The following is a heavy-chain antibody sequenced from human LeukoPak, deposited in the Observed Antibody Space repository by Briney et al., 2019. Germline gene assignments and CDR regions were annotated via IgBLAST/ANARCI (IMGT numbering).Heavy chain of an antibody. CDR2: AYYRSKWSN. CDR3: ARGSNSALDI. CDR1: GDSVSRFGGA. V-gene: IGHV6-1*01. D-gene: IGHD4-23*01. J-gene: IGHJ3*02. Sequence: SQTLSLTCAISGDSVSRFGGAWHWIRQSPSRGLEWLGRAYYRSKWSNDYAPSVRSRINISPDTSQNQFSLQLNSVTPDDTAVYYCARGSNSALDIWGRGTMVTVSS.